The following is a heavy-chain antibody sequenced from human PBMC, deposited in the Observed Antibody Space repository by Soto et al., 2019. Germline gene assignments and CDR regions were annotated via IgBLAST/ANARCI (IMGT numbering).Heavy chain of an antibody. J-gene: IGHJ4*02. CDR3: ARESEDLTSNFDQ. V-gene: IGHV3-23*01. CDR1: GFTFRRYA. Sequence: GSLRLSWAASGFTFRRYAMSWVRQSPGRRLEWVSAISGSDGGTYYADSMKCRFTVSRDNAKNSVYMEINSLSAEDTAVYYCARESEDLTSNFDQWGQGPLVIVSA. CDR2: ISGSDGGT.